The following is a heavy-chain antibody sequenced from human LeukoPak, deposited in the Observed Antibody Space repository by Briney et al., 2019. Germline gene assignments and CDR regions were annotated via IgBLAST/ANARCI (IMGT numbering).Heavy chain of an antibody. CDR1: GFTFSNYG. CDR3: AKSPYYDFWSFDY. D-gene: IGHD3-3*01. V-gene: IGHV3-33*06. Sequence: GGSLRLSCAASGFTFSNYGMHWVRQAPGKGLEWVAVVSFGDGSTRNYAASVKGRFTISRDNSQNTLYLQMNNLRAEDTAVYSCAKSPYYDFWSFDYWGQGTLVTVSS. J-gene: IGHJ4*02. CDR2: VSFGDGSTR.